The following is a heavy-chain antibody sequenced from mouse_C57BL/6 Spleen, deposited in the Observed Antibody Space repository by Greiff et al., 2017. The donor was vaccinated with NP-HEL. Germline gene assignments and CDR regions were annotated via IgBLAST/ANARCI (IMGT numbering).Heavy chain of an antibody. D-gene: IGHD1-1*01. Sequence: EVKLVESGGDLVKPGGSLKLSCAASGFTFSSYGMSWVRQTPDKRLEWVATISSGGSYTYYPDSVKGRFTISRDNAKNTLYLQMSSLKSEDTAMYYCARPPSCGSRDWYFDVWGTGTTVTVSS. CDR1: GFTFSSYG. V-gene: IGHV5-6*01. J-gene: IGHJ1*03. CDR2: ISSGGSYT. CDR3: ARPPSCGSRDWYFDV.